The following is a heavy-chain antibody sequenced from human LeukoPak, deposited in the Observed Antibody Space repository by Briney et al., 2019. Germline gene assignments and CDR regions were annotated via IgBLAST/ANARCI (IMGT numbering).Heavy chain of an antibody. Sequence: GGSLRLSCAASGFTFSSYEMNWVRQAPGKGLEWVSYISSSGSTIYYADSVKGRFTISRDNAKNSLYLQMNSLRAEDTAVYYCAREHIVVVTATPQGNYYYYYGMDVWGQGTRSPSP. CDR3: AREHIVVVTATPQGNYYYYYGMDV. V-gene: IGHV3-48*03. J-gene: IGHJ6*02. CDR2: ISSSGSTI. D-gene: IGHD2-21*02. CDR1: GFTFSSYE.